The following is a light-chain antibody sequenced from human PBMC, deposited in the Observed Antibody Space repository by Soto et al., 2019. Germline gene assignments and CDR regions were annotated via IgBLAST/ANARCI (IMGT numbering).Light chain of an antibody. Sequence: IQMTQSPSSLSASVGYRVTITCRASQSISTWLAWFQQKPGKAPKLLIYRASSLEGGAPSRFSGSGSGTEFTLTISSLQTDDFATYYCKQYDSYPWTFGKGTKVDIK. CDR3: KQYDSYPWT. CDR1: QSISTW. J-gene: IGKJ1*01. CDR2: RAS. V-gene: IGKV1-5*03.